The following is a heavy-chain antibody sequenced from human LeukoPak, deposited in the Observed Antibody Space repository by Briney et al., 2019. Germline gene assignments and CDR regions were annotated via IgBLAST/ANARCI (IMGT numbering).Heavy chain of an antibody. CDR2: IIPILGIA. CDR1: GGTFSSYA. CDR3: ARARGAAHNWFDP. J-gene: IGHJ5*02. Sequence: SVKVSCKASGGTFSSYAISWVRQAPGQGLEWMGRIIPILGIANNAQKFQGRVTITADKSTSTAYMELSSLRSEDTAVYYCARARGAAHNWFDPWGQGTLVTVSS. V-gene: IGHV1-69*04. D-gene: IGHD1-26*01.